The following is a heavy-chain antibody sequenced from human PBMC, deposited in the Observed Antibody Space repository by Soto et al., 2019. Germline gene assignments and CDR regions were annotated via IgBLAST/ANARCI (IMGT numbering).Heavy chain of an antibody. CDR3: ARGGSGRGRPDWYFDL. CDR2: IYPGDSDT. D-gene: IGHD6-19*01. CDR1: GYSFTGYW. Sequence: GESLKISCKGSGYSFTGYWIGWVRQMPGKGLEWMGIIYPGDSDTRYSPSFQGQVTISADKSISTAYLQWSSLKASDTAMYYCARGGSGRGRPDWYFDLWGRGTLVTVSS. J-gene: IGHJ2*01. V-gene: IGHV5-51*01.